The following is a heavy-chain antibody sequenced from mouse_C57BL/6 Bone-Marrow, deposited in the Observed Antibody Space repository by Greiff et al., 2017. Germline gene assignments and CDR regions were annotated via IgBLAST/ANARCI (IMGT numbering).Heavy chain of an antibody. J-gene: IGHJ4*01. Sequence: EVQGVESGGGLVKPGGSLKLSCAASGFTFSSYTMSWVRQTPEKRLEWVATISGGGGNTYYPDSVKGRFTISRDNAKNTLYLQMSSLRSEDTALYYCARRGYGSRDAMDYWGQGTSVTVSS. CDR3: ARRGYGSRDAMDY. CDR1: GFTFSSYT. V-gene: IGHV5-9*01. CDR2: ISGGGGNT. D-gene: IGHD1-1*01.